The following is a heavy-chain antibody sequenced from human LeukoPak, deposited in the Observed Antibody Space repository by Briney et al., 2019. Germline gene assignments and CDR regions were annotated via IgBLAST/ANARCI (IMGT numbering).Heavy chain of an antibody. V-gene: IGHV3-7*03. D-gene: IGHD6-19*01. CDR2: INPDGSER. Sequence: GGSLRLSCSASGFSVSSYYMSWGRQAPGKGLGWFALINPDGSERYYVDSVKGRFTISRDNARNSLYLQMDSLRDDDTAMYFCTRDLAAVPGPRMDVWGQGTTVTVSS. CDR3: TRDLAAVPGPRMDV. CDR1: GFSVSSYY. J-gene: IGHJ6*02.